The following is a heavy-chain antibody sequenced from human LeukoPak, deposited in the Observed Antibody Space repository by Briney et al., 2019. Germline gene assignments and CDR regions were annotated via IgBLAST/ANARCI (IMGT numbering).Heavy chain of an antibody. CDR3: ARSGYDIIFDY. D-gene: IGHD5-12*01. Sequence: GGSLRLSCAASGFTFSSYEMNWVRQAPGKGLEWRSYISSRGSTIYYADSVKGRFTISRDNAKNSLYLQMNSLRAEDTAVYYCARSGYDIIFDYWGQGTLITVSS. CDR1: GFTFSSYE. CDR2: ISSRGSTI. V-gene: IGHV3-48*03. J-gene: IGHJ4*02.